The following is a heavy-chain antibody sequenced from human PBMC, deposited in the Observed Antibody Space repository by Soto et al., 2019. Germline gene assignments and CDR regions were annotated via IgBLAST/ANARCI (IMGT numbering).Heavy chain of an antibody. Sequence: ASVKVSCKASGYTFTSYGISWVRQAPGQGLEWMGWISAYNGNTNYAQKLQGRVTMTTDTSTSTAYMELRSLRSDDTAVYYCARPMGIVVITPGGDAFDIWGQGTMVTV. D-gene: IGHD1-26*01. J-gene: IGHJ3*02. V-gene: IGHV1-18*01. CDR3: ARPMGIVVITPGGDAFDI. CDR2: ISAYNGNT. CDR1: GYTFTSYG.